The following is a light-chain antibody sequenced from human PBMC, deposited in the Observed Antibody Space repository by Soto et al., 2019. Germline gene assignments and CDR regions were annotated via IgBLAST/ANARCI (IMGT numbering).Light chain of an antibody. CDR2: GNS. J-gene: IGLJ2*01. Sequence: QSVLTQPPSVSGAPGQRVTISCTGSSSNIGAGYDVHWYQQLPGTAPKLLIYGNSNRPSGVPDRFSGSKSGTSASLAITGLQAEDEADDYCQSYDSSRSGRGVFGGGTKLTVL. CDR3: QSYDSSRSGRGV. CDR1: SSNIGAGYD. V-gene: IGLV1-40*01.